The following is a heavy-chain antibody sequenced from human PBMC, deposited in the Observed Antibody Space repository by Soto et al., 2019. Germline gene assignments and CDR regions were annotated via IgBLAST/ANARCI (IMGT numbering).Heavy chain of an antibody. D-gene: IGHD6-19*01. Sequence: ASVKVSCKASGYTFTGYYMHWVRQAPGQGLEWMGWINPNSGGTNYAQKFQGRVTMTRDTSISTAYMELSRLRSDDTALYYCAREAYSSGYYYYGMDVWGQGTTVTVSS. J-gene: IGHJ6*02. CDR3: AREAYSSGYYYYGMDV. CDR1: GYTFTGYY. CDR2: INPNSGGT. V-gene: IGHV1-2*02.